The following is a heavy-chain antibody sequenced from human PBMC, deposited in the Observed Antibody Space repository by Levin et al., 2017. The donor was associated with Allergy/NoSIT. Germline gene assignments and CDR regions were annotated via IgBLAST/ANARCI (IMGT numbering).Heavy chain of an antibody. J-gene: IGHJ6*03. CDR3: ARRPHYDYYMDV. CDR2: IYYTGST. Sequence: SETLSLTCTVSGGSISSYYWSWIRQPPGKGLEWIGYIYYTGSTNYNPSLKSRVTISVDTSKNQFSLKLSSVTAADTAVYYCARRPHYDYYMDVWGKGTTVTVSS. CDR1: GGSISSYY. V-gene: IGHV4-59*08.